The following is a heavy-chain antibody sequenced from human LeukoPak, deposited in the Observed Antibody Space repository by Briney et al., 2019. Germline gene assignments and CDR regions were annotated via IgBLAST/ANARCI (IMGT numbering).Heavy chain of an antibody. CDR2: ISGTGNSI. D-gene: IGHD2/OR15-2a*01. J-gene: IGHJ4*02. Sequence: PGGSLRLSCAASGFTFNNYAMTWVRQAPGKGLEWVSLISGTGNSIYYADSVKGRFTISRDNSKNTLFLQMNSLRAEDTAVYYCVKEPGNISAGYWGQGTLVTVSS. V-gene: IGHV3-23*01. CDR3: VKEPGNISAGY. CDR1: GFTFNNYA.